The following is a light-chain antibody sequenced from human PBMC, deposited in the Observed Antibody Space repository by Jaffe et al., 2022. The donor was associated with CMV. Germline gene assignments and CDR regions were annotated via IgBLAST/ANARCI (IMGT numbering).Light chain of an antibody. V-gene: IGKV1-5*03. CDR2: TAS. CDR3: QQYNTDSPYT. J-gene: IGKJ2*01. Sequence: DIQMTQSPSTLSAFVGDRVTITCRASQSIGNWLAWYQQKPGKAPKLLMYTASSLETGVPSRFSGSGSGAEFNLTISSLQPDDFATYYCQQYNTDSPYTFGQGTKLEIK. CDR1: QSIGNW.